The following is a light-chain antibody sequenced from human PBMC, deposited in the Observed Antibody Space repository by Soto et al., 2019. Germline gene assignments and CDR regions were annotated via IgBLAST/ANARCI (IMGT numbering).Light chain of an antibody. Sequence: QSALTQPASVSGSPGQSITISCTGTSSDVGGYNFVSWYQQHPGKAPKLIIYEVSNRPSGVSDRFSGSKSGNTAPLTISGLQAEDEAEYFCSSYTSYYTLDVFGRGTKLTVL. CDR1: SSDVGGYNF. J-gene: IGLJ2*01. V-gene: IGLV2-14*01. CDR2: EVS. CDR3: SSYTSYYTLDV.